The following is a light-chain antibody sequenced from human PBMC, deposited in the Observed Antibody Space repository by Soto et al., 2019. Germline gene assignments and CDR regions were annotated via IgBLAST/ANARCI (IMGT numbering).Light chain of an antibody. V-gene: IGLV2-14*01. CDR1: SSDVGGYNY. Sequence: QSALTQPPSVSGSPGQSITISCTGTSSDVGGYNYVSWYQQHPGKAPKVIIYEVKNRPSGVSNRFSGSKSGNTASLTISGLQAEDEAHYYCSSYTNKRILAVFGGGTKLTVL. CDR2: EVK. J-gene: IGLJ2*01. CDR3: SSYTNKRILAV.